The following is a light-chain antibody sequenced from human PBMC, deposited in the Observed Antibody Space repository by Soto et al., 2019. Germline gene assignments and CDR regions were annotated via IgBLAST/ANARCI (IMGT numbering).Light chain of an antibody. CDR3: QQYGSSGT. Sequence: ETVMTQSPVTLSLSPGDTSTLSCRASQSVSSSYLAWYQQKPGQAPRLLIYGASSRATGIPDRFSGSGSGTDFTLTISRLEPEDFAVYYCQQYGSSGTFGQGTKVDIK. J-gene: IGKJ1*01. CDR1: QSVSSSY. CDR2: GAS. V-gene: IGKV3-20*01.